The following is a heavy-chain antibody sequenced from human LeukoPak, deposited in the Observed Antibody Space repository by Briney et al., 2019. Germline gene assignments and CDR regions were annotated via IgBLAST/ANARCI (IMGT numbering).Heavy chain of an antibody. Sequence: GGFLRLSCAASGFTFSSACLSWVRQAPGKGLEWVASINHNGNVNYYVDSVKGRFTISRDNAKNSLYLQMSNLRAEDTAVYFCARGGGLDVWGQGATVTVSS. V-gene: IGHV3-7*03. D-gene: IGHD3-16*01. J-gene: IGHJ6*02. CDR3: ARGGGLDV. CDR1: GFTFSSAC. CDR2: INHNGNVN.